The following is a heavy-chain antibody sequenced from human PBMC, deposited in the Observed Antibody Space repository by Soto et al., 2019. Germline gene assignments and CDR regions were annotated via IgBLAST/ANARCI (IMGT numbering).Heavy chain of an antibody. CDR1: GFTFSNFA. J-gene: IGHJ6*02. V-gene: IGHV3-23*01. Sequence: EVQLLESGGGLVQPGGSLRLSCAASGFTFSNFAMSWVRQAPGKGLEWVSVISGSGGYTYDVDSVKGRFTISRDNYNNTLYLQMNSLRAEDTDVYYCAKDREGDRSSWSTYYYYGMDVWGQGTTVTVSS. CDR2: ISGSGGYT. CDR3: AKDREGDRSSWSTYYYYGMDV. D-gene: IGHD6-13*01.